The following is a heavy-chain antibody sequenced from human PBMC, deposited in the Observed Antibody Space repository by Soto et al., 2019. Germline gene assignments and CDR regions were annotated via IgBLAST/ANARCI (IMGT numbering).Heavy chain of an antibody. CDR2: ISGSDGKT. CDR1: GFSFGSYA. Sequence: GGSLRLSCAASGFSFGSYALSWVRQAPGKGLEWVSTISGSDGKTCYADSVKGRFSISRDTSQDTLYLQMNSLRADDTAIYYSAMSSYLDYWGQGTPVTVSS. J-gene: IGHJ4*02. CDR3: AMSSYLDY. D-gene: IGHD3-10*02. V-gene: IGHV3-23*01.